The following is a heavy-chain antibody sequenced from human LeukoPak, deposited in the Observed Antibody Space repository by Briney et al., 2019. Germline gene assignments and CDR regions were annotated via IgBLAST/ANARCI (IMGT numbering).Heavy chain of an antibody. V-gene: IGHV3-15*01. CDR3: TTSDMYYDILTGYYADNGFDI. J-gene: IGHJ3*02. CDR2: IKSKTDDVTI. D-gene: IGHD3-9*01. Sequence: GGSLRLSCAASGFTFSNAWMNWVRQAPGKGLEWVGRIKSKTDDVTIDYAAPVKGRFSISRDDSENTLYLQMNSLKTEDTAVYYCTTSDMYYDILTGYYADNGFDIWGQGTMVTVSS. CDR1: GFTFSNAW.